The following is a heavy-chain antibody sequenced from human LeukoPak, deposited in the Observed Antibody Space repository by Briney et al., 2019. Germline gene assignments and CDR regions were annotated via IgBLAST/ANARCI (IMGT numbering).Heavy chain of an antibody. CDR3: AKVREVMFRGPQDY. Sequence: GGSLRLSCAASGFTFSNYGMHWVRQAPGKGLEWVAVMSYDGNNKYHADSVKGRFTISRDNSQNTLYLQMDSLRADDTAVYYCAKVREVMFRGPQDYWGQGTLVTVSS. J-gene: IGHJ4*02. CDR1: GFTFSNYG. CDR2: MSYDGNNK. V-gene: IGHV3-30*18. D-gene: IGHD3-10*01.